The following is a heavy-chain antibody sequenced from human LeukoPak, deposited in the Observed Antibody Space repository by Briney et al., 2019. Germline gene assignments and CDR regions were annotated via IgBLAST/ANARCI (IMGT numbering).Heavy chain of an antibody. Sequence: SETLSLTCTVSGGSIKNYVLIWIRQPAGKRLEWIGRIFSSGTTNYNPSLKSRATMSVDTSKNQFVRKLSSVTAADTAVYYCARDRGSDGSDQLDPWGQGTLVTVSS. CDR3: ARDRGSDGSDQLDP. V-gene: IGHV4-4*07. CDR2: IFSSGTT. D-gene: IGHD3-10*01. J-gene: IGHJ5*02. CDR1: GGSIKNYV.